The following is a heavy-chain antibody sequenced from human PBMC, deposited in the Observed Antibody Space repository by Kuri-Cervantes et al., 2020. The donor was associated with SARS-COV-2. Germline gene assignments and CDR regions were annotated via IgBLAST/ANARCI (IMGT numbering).Heavy chain of an antibody. V-gene: IGHV4-39*07. D-gene: IGHD2-2*01. CDR2: IYYSGST. Sequence: SETLSLTCTVSGGSISSSSYYWGWIRQPPGKGLEWIGSIYYSGSTYYNPSLKSRVTISVDTSKNQFSLKLSSVTAADTAVYYCARDFGFSVLLYWFDPWGQGTLVTVSS. CDR1: GGSISSSSYY. J-gene: IGHJ5*02. CDR3: ARDFGFSVLLYWFDP.